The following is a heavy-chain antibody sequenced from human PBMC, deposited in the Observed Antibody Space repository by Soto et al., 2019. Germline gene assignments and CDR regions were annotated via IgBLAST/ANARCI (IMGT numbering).Heavy chain of an antibody. CDR2: INPNSGGT. CDR3: AREWAAIAARVVWFDP. Sequence: QVQLVQSGAEVKKPGASVKVSCKASGYTFTGYYMHWVRQAPGQGLEWMGWINPNSGGTNYAQKFQGRVTMTRDTSISTAYMELSRLRSDDTDVYYCAREWAAIAARVVWFDPWGQGTLVTVSS. D-gene: IGHD6-6*01. V-gene: IGHV1-2*02. J-gene: IGHJ5*02. CDR1: GYTFTGYY.